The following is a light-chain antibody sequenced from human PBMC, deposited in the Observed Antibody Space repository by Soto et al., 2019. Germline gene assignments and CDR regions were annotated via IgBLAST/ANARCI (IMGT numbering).Light chain of an antibody. V-gene: IGLV1-47*02. CDR2: SNN. Sequence: QSVLTQPPSASGTPGQRVTISCSGSSSNIGSNYVYWYQQLPGTAPKLLIYSNNQRPSGVPDRFSGSKSGTSASLAISGLRSEDEADYYCAALDDSLSGFYVFGTGTKLTVL. CDR3: AALDDSLSGFYV. CDR1: SSNIGSNY. J-gene: IGLJ1*01.